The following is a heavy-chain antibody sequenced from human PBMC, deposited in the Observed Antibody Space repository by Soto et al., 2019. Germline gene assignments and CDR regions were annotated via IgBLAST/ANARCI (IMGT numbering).Heavy chain of an antibody. J-gene: IGHJ6*03. V-gene: IGHV3-21*01. CDR1: GFTFSSYS. CDR2: ISSSSSYI. D-gene: IGHD2-15*01. CDR3: AREIAAGYYYYMDV. Sequence: GGSLRLSCAASGFTFSSYSMNWVHQAPGKGLEWVSSISSSSSYIYYADSVKGRFTISRDNAKNSLYLQMNSLRAEDTAVYYCAREIAAGYYYYMDVWGKGTTVTVSS.